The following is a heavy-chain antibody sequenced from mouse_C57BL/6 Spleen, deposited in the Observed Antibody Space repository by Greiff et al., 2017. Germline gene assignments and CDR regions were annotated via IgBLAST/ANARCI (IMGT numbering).Heavy chain of an antibody. V-gene: IGHV5-6*02. CDR1: GFTFSSYG. D-gene: IGHD2-3*01. J-gene: IGHJ4*01. Sequence: DVKLVESGGDLVKPGGSLKLSCAASGFTFSSYGMSWVRQTPDKRLEWVATISSGGSYTYYPDSVKGRFTISRDNAKNTLYLQMSSLKSEDTAMYYCARHPDDGYFLYAMDYWGQGTSVTVSS. CDR2: ISSGGSYT. CDR3: ARHPDDGYFLYAMDY.